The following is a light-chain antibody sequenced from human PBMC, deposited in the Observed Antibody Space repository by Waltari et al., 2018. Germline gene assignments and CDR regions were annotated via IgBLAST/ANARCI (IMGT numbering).Light chain of an antibody. CDR1: QSVSTW. Sequence: DIQMTQSPSTLSASVGDRVTITCRASQSVSTWLAWYQQNPGKAPKLLMYGASNLESGVPSRFSGSGSGTEFTLTISSLQPDDFATYYCQHYINYWTFGQGTKVEIK. CDR2: GAS. V-gene: IGKV1-5*03. J-gene: IGKJ1*01. CDR3: QHYINYWT.